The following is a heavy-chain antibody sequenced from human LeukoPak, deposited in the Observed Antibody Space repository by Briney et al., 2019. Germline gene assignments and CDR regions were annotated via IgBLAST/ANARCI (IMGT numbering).Heavy chain of an antibody. CDR2: IIPIFGTA. D-gene: IGHD2-2*01. J-gene: IGHJ6*02. CDR1: GGTFSSYA. Sequence: SVKVSCKASGGTFSSYAISWVRQAPGQGLEWMGGIIPIFGTANYSQKFQGRVTITADESTSTAYMELSSLRSEDTAVYYCATSLEADPYCSSTSCYGSYYYYGMDVWGQGTTVTVSS. CDR3: ATSLEADPYCSSTSCYGSYYYYGMDV. V-gene: IGHV1-69*01.